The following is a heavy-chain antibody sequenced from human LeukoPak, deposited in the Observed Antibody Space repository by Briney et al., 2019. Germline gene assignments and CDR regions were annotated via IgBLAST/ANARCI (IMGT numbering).Heavy chain of an antibody. J-gene: IGHJ4*02. CDR2: IHYSGMT. CDR3: ARHWAFETGIVYYFDT. V-gene: IGHV4-39*01. D-gene: IGHD2/OR15-2a*01. Sequence: SPSETLSLTCTVSGGSLIGSSHKWAWIRQPPGKGLEWIGDIHYSGMTSYNPPLSSRFTISVDTSKNQVFLRLSSVTAADTAVYYCARHWAFETGIVYYFDTWGQGTLVTVSS. CDR1: GGSLIGSSHK.